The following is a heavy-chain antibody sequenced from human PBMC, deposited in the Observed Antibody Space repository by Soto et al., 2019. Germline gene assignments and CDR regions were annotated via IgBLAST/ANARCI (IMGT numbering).Heavy chain of an antibody. CDR1: GGSLSPHY. D-gene: IGHD3-10*01. Sequence: ASETLSLTCSVSGGSLSPHYWSWIRQPPGKGLEWIGYVYFGGSTTYNPSLKSRLTMSVDTSKNQFSLKLRSATAADTAVYYCARDRYYGGADFWGQGTLVTVSS. V-gene: IGHV4-59*11. CDR3: ARDRYYGGADF. J-gene: IGHJ4*02. CDR2: VYFGGST.